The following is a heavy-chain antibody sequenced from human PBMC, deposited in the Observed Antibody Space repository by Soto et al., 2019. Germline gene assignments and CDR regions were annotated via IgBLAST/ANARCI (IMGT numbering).Heavy chain of an antibody. D-gene: IGHD2-2*01. CDR1: GLIFSNYA. V-gene: IGHV3-23*01. CDR2: ISGSGGST. Sequence: GGSLRLSCAASGLIFSNYAMSWVRQAPGKGLEWVSAISGSGGSTYYTDSVKGRFTISRDNSKNTLYLQMNSLRAEDTALYYCAKEACISTSCYLRYFQHWGQGTLVTVSS. J-gene: IGHJ1*01. CDR3: AKEACISTSCYLRYFQH.